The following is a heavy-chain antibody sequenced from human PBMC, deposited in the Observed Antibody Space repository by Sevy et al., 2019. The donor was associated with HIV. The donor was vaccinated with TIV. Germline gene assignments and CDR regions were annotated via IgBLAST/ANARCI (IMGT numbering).Heavy chain of an antibody. D-gene: IGHD1-26*01. CDR1: GFTFSSYS. V-gene: IGHV3-21*01. CDR2: ISSSSSYI. J-gene: IGHJ5*02. CDR3: ARVLYSGSYLQRRNWFDP. Sequence: GGSLRLSCAASGFTFSSYSMNWVRQAPGKGLEWVSSISSSSSYIYDADSVKGRFTSSRDNAKNSLYLPINSLRAEDTAVYYCARVLYSGSYLQRRNWFDPWGQGTLVTVSS.